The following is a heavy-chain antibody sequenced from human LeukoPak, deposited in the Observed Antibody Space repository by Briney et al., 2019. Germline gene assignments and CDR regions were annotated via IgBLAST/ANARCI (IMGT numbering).Heavy chain of an antibody. Sequence: GRSLRLSCAAPGFTFSSYAMHWVRQAPGKGLEWVAVISYDGSNKYYADSVKGRFTISRDNSKNTLYLQMNSLRAEDTAVYYCARDGHVLRFLEWKPPYYGMDVWGQGTTVTVSS. V-gene: IGHV3-30-3*01. J-gene: IGHJ6*02. CDR3: ARDGHVLRFLEWKPPYYGMDV. CDR2: ISYDGSNK. D-gene: IGHD3-3*01. CDR1: GFTFSSYA.